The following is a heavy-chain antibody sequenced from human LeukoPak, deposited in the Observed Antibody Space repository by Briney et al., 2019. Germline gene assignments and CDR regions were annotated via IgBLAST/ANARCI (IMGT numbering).Heavy chain of an antibody. J-gene: IGHJ4*02. Sequence: GGSLRLSCAASGFTFSSYGMHWVRQAPGKGLEWVAAIWYDGSNKYYADSVKGRFTISRDNSKNTLYLQINSLRAEDTAVYYCARDVSQDILTGYSNLVDYFDYWGQGTLVTVSS. CDR1: GFTFSSYG. CDR3: ARDVSQDILTGYSNLVDYFDY. V-gene: IGHV3-33*01. D-gene: IGHD3-9*01. CDR2: IWYDGSNK.